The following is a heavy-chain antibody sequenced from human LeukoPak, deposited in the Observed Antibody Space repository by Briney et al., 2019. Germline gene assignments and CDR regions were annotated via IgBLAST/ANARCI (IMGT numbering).Heavy chain of an antibody. CDR2: IDHSGST. J-gene: IGHJ4*02. Sequence: PSETLSLTRVVYVGFFSGYYWRWIRQPPGRGLEWIGEIDHSGSTNHNPSLKSRVTISVDTSKNQFSLELSSVTAAGTAGYYCARVSTLSNRLASRDYWGQGSQVGVSS. V-gene: IGHV4-34*01. D-gene: IGHD4-11*01. CDR1: VGFFSGYY. CDR3: ARVSTLSNRLASRDY.